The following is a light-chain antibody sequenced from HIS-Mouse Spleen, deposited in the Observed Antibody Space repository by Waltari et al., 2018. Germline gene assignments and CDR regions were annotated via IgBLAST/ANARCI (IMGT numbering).Light chain of an antibody. V-gene: IGLV2-14*01. J-gene: IGLJ2*01. CDR3: SSYTSSSTVV. CDR1: SSAVGGYNH. Sequence: QSALTQPASVSGSPGQSITISCTGTSSAVGGYNHVSWYQQHPGKAPKLMIYEVSNRPSGVSNRFSGSKSGNTASLTISGLQAEDEADYYCSSYTSSSTVVFGGGTKLTVL. CDR2: EVS.